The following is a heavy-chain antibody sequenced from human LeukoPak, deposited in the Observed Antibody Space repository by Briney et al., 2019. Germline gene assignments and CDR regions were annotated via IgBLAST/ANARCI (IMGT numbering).Heavy chain of an antibody. CDR1: GFTLSTYA. CDR3: AKAGRGRAITMVRGVKGDYYYMDV. V-gene: IGHV3-23*01. J-gene: IGHJ6*03. Sequence: GGSLRLSCAASGFTLSTYAMSWVRQTPGKGLEWVAATSSSDAGTYHADSVRGRFTISRDNSKNTLYLQMNSLRAEDTAVYYCAKAGRGRAITMVRGVKGDYYYMDVWGKGTTVTISS. CDR2: TSSSDAGT. D-gene: IGHD3-10*01.